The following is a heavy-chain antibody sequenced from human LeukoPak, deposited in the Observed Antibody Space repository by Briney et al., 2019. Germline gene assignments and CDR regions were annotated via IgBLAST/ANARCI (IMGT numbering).Heavy chain of an antibody. Sequence: PGGSLRLSCAASGFTFSSYSMNWVRQAPGKGLEWVSSISSSSSYIYYADSVKGRFTISRDNAKNSLYLQMNSLRAEDTAVYYCAKDGYYDSSGYHPSPFRYWGQGTLVTVSS. CDR2: ISSSSSYI. V-gene: IGHV3-21*04. CDR1: GFTFSSYS. D-gene: IGHD3-22*01. J-gene: IGHJ4*02. CDR3: AKDGYYDSSGYHPSPFRY.